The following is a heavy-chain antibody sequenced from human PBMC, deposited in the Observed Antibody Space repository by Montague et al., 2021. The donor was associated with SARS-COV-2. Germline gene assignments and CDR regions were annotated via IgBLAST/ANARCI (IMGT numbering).Heavy chain of an antibody. V-gene: IGHV4-34*01. CDR2: IYHGGST. D-gene: IGHD3-10*01. CDR1: GGSFSTYS. Sequence: SETLSLTCAVHGGSFSTYSWNWIRQPPGKGLEWIGEIYHGGSTNYNPSLKSRVTISADTSKNQLSLKLTSVAAADTAVYYCARLGDGVVPSPILGVGPYYSYYYRDVWAKVPRSPSP. J-gene: IGHJ6*03. CDR3: ARLGDGVVPSPILGVGPYYSYYYRDV.